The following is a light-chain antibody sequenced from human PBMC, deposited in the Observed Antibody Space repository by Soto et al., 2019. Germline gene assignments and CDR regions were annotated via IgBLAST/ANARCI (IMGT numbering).Light chain of an antibody. Sequence: DIQMTQSPSSLSASVGDRVTITCRASQGISNYLAWYQQKPGKVPKLLIYAASTLHSGVPSRFSGSGSGTDFTLTISILQPEDVATYYCQKYNRAPPFGQGTRLEMK. CDR1: QGISNY. CDR2: AAS. CDR3: QKYNRAPP. V-gene: IGKV1-27*01. J-gene: IGKJ5*01.